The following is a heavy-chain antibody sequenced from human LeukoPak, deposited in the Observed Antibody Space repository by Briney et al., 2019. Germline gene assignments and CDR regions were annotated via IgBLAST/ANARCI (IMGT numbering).Heavy chain of an antibody. J-gene: IGHJ6*02. CDR2: IYPGDSDT. CDR3: ARLGGGIAAAGKVRDYYYGMDV. Sequence: GESLKISCKGSGYSFTSYWIGWVRQMPGKGLEWMGIIYPGDSDTRYSPSFQGQVTISADKSISTAYLQWSSLKASDTAMYYCARLGGGIAAAGKVRDYYYGMDVWGQGTTVTVSS. D-gene: IGHD6-13*01. V-gene: IGHV5-51*01. CDR1: GYSFTSYW.